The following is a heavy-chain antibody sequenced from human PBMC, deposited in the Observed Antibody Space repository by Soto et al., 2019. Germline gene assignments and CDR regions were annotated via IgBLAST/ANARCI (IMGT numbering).Heavy chain of an antibody. Sequence: QVQLVQYGAEVKKPGSSVKVSCKASGGTFSSYTITWVRQAPGQGLEWMGRIIPILGIANYAQKFQGSVTITADKSTGTAYIELSSLRSEDTAVYYCLNIPHYWGQGTLVTVSS. V-gene: IGHV1-69*02. J-gene: IGHJ4*02. CDR3: LNIPHY. CDR2: IIPILGIA. CDR1: GGTFSSYT.